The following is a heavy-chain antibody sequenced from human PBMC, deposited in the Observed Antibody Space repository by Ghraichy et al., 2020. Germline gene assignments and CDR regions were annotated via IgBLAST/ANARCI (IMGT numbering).Heavy chain of an antibody. CDR2: ISSSSSYI. V-gene: IGHV3-21*01. CDR3: ARVLQPSYYYGMDV. D-gene: IGHD5-18*01. CDR1: GFTFSSYS. J-gene: IGHJ6*02. Sequence: GSLRLSCAASGFTFSSYSMNWVRQAPGKGLEWVSSISSSSSYIYYADSVKGRFTISRDNAKNSLYLQMNSLRAEDTAVYYCARVLQPSYYYGMDVWGQGTTVTVSS.